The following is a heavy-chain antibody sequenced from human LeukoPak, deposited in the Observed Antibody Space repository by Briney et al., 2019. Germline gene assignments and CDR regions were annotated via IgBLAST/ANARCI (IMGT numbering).Heavy chain of an antibody. Sequence: PGGSLRLPCAASGDIFRTFAMSWVRQAPGRGLEWVSGISTISSTFYADSVKGRFTISRDNSKNTLYLQMNSLRAEDTAVYYCAKSPALWLEETGTAFDIWGRGTMVTVSS. D-gene: IGHD3-10*01. CDR1: GDIFRTFA. CDR3: AKSPALWLEETGTAFDI. V-gene: IGHV3-23*01. J-gene: IGHJ3*02. CDR2: ISTISST.